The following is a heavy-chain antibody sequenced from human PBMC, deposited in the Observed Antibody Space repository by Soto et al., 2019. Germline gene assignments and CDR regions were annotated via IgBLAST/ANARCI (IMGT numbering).Heavy chain of an antibody. D-gene: IGHD6-6*01. CDR1: GFTFSNFA. V-gene: IGHV3-23*01. CDR3: AKSDPNIAARPTY. CDR2: ISCSGSYT. J-gene: IGHJ4*02. Sequence: PGGSLRLSCAASGFTFSNFAMHWVRQAPGKGLEWVSVISCSGSYTYYADSVKGRFTISRDNSENTLYLQINSLRAEDTAVYYCAKSDPNIAARPTYWGQGTLVTVSS.